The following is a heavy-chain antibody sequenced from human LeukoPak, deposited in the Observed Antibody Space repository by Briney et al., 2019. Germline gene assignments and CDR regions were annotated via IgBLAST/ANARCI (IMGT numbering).Heavy chain of an antibody. V-gene: IGHV3-23*01. CDR1: GFTFSSYA. Sequence: PGGSLRLSCAASGFTFSSYAMSWVRQAPGKGLEWVSAISGSGGSTYYADSVKGRFTISRDNSKNTLYLQMNSLRAEDTAVYYCAKDIAVGILKCPFDYWGQGTLVTVSS. CDR2: ISGSGGST. J-gene: IGHJ4*02. D-gene: IGHD2-21*01. CDR3: AKDIAVGILKCPFDY.